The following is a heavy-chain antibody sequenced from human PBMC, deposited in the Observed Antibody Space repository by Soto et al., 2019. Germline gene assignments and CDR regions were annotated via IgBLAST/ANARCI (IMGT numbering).Heavy chain of an antibody. CDR2: IWYDGSNK. CDR3: ARDLYCSGGSCQTIDY. V-gene: IGHV3-33*01. D-gene: IGHD2-15*01. CDR1: GFTFSSYG. J-gene: IGHJ4*02. Sequence: QVQLVESGGGVVQPGRSLRLSCAASGFTFSSYGMHWVRQAPGKGLEGVAVIWYDGSNKYYADSVKGRFTISRDNSKNTLYLQMNSLIAEDTAVYYCARDLYCSGGSCQTIDYWGQGTLVTVSS.